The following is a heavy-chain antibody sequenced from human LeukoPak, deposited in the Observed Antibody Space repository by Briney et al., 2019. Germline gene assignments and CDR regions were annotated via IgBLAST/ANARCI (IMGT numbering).Heavy chain of an antibody. CDR2: ISGSGGST. V-gene: IGHV3-23*01. CDR3: AKGRRGYGGRSFDY. D-gene: IGHD6-25*01. Sequence: GGSLTLSCAASGFTFSSYAMSWVRQAPGKGLEWVSAISGSGGSTYYADSVKGRFTISRDNSKNTLYLQMNSLRAEDTAVYYCAKGRRGYGGRSFDYWGQGTLVTVSS. CDR1: GFTFSSYA. J-gene: IGHJ4*02.